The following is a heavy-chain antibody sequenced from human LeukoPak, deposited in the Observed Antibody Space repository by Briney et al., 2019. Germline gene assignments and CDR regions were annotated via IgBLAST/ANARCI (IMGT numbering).Heavy chain of an antibody. Sequence: GESLKISCKVSGYSFTTYWIGWVRQLPGQGLESVGIIYPDDSDTRYSPPFQGQITLSVDKSISTAYLQWSSLKASDTAMYCCARHVRDDDGETKRYFDYWGQGTLVTVSA. J-gene: IGHJ4*02. D-gene: IGHD4-17*01. CDR1: GYSFTTYW. CDR2: IYPDDSDT. CDR3: ARHVRDDDGETKRYFDY. V-gene: IGHV5-51*01.